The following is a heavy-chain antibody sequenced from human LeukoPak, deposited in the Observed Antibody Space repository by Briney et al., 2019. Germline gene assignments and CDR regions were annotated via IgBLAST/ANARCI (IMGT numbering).Heavy chain of an antibody. D-gene: IGHD6-13*01. J-gene: IGHJ3*02. V-gene: IGHV1-69*01. CDR2: IIPIFGTA. CDR1: GGTSNSYA. Sequence: GSSVKVSCKASGGTSNSYAFSWVRQAPGQGLEWMGGIIPIFGTANYAQKFQGRVTITADESTSTAYMELSSLRSEDTAVYYCELQLGGAFDIWGQGTMVTVSS. CDR3: ELQLGGAFDI.